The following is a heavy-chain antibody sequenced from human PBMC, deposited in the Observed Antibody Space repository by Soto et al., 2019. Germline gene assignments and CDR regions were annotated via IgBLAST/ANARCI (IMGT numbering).Heavy chain of an antibody. CDR1: GYTFTSYG. CDR3: ARDFRFYSSGWLFEY. J-gene: IGHJ4*02. V-gene: IGHV1-18*01. D-gene: IGHD6-19*01. CDR2: ISAYNGNT. Sequence: QVQLVQSGAEVKKPGASVKVSCKASGYTFTSYGISWVRQAPGQGLEWMGWISAYNGNTNYAQKLRGRVTMTTDTSTSTAYMELRSLRSDDTAVYYCARDFRFYSSGWLFEYWGQGTLVTVSS.